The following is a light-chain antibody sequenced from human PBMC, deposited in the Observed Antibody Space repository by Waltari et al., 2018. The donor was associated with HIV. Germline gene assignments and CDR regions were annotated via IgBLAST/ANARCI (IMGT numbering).Light chain of an antibody. V-gene: IGLV7-46*01. CDR2: DAN. CDR1: SGPVTIGHH. CDR3: LLSYSGARPAI. J-gene: IGLJ2*01. Sequence: QAVVTQEPALTVSPGGTVTLTCGSSSGPVTIGHHPHWFQQKPGQAPRALIYDANNRQSWTPARFSGSLLGGKAALTLSDAQPEDEADYFCLLSYSGARPAIFGGGTKLSVL.